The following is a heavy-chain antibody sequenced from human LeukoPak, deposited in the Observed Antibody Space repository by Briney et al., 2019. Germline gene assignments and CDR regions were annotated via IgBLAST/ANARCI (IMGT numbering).Heavy chain of an antibody. Sequence: ASVKVSCKASGYTFTSYGISWVRQAPGQGLEWMGWISTYNGNTNYAQKFQGRVTMTRDTSISTAYMELSRLRSDDTAVYYCARGKTTVYCGGDCYAFDYWGQGSLVTVSS. CDR3: ARGKTTVYCGGDCYAFDY. CDR1: GYTFTSYG. CDR2: ISTYNGNT. J-gene: IGHJ4*02. V-gene: IGHV1-18*01. D-gene: IGHD2-21*02.